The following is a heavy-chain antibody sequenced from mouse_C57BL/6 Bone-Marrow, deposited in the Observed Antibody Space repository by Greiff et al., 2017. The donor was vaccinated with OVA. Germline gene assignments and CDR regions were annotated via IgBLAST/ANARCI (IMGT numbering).Heavy chain of an antibody. CDR2: IYPRDGST. J-gene: IGHJ1*03. D-gene: IGHD2-4*01. CDR1: GYTFTDHT. Sequence: QVQLQQSDAELVKPGASVKISCKVSGYTFTDHTIHWMKQRPEKGLEWIGYIYPRDGSTTYNAKLKGKATLTEDKSSSTAYMQLNSLTSEDSAVYFCARTLYDYVDWYFYVWGTGTTVTVSS. V-gene: IGHV1-78*01. CDR3: ARTLYDYVDWYFYV.